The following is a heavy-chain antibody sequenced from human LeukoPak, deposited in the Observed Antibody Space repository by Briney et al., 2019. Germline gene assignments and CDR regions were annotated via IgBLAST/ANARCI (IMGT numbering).Heavy chain of an antibody. CDR2: INHSRST. Sequence: SETLSPTCAVYGGSFTGYYWSWIRKPPGKGLEWIGEINHSRSTNYNPSLKSRVTISVDTSKNQFSLKLNSVTAADTAVYYCARETSCSGGSCYSYYYYYMDVWGKGTTVTVSS. J-gene: IGHJ6*03. V-gene: IGHV4-34*01. CDR3: ARETSCSGGSCYSYYYYYMDV. D-gene: IGHD2-15*01. CDR1: GGSFTGYY.